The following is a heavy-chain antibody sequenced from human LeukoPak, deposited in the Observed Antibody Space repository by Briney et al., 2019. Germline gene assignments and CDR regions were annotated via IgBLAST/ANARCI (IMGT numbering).Heavy chain of an antibody. CDR1: GFTVSSNY. V-gene: IGHV3-53*01. Sequence: GGSLRLSCAASGFTVSSNYMSWVRQAPGKGLEWVSVIYSGGSTYYADSVKGRFTISRDNSKNTLYLQMNSLRAEDTAVYYCARGQGYYELEYFQHWGQGTLVTVSS. CDR3: ARGQGYYELEYFQH. CDR2: IYSGGST. D-gene: IGHD3-22*01. J-gene: IGHJ1*01.